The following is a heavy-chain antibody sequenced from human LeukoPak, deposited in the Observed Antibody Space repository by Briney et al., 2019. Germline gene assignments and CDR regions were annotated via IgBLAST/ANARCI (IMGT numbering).Heavy chain of an antibody. D-gene: IGHD6-13*01. V-gene: IGHV3-53*01. CDR3: ARVLAAAGRGYFYCYMDV. CDR2: IYSGGST. CDR1: GFTVSSNY. J-gene: IGHJ6*03. Sequence: PGGSLRPSCAASGFTVSSNYMIWVRQAPGKGLEWVSLIYSGGSTYYADSVKGRFTISRDNSKNTLYLQMNSLRAEDTAVYYCARVLAAAGRGYFYCYMDVWGKGTTVTVSS.